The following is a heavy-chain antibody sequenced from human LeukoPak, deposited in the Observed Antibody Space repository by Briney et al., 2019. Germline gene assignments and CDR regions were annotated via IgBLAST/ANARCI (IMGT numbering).Heavy chain of an antibody. J-gene: IGHJ4*02. Sequence: ASVKVSCKASGYTFTGCYMHWVRQAPGQGLEWMGRINPNSGGTDYAQKFQGRVTMTRDTSISTAYMELSRLRSDDTAVYYCARDDSLGATYYYWGQGTLVTVSS. CDR1: GYTFTGCY. CDR3: ARDDSLGATYYY. CDR2: INPNSGGT. D-gene: IGHD1-26*01. V-gene: IGHV1-2*06.